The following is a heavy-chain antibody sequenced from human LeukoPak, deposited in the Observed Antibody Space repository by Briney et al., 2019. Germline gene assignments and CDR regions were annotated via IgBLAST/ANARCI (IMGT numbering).Heavy chain of an antibody. CDR1: GFTFSSYW. CDR3: ARIPSCSSTSCQDY. J-gene: IGHJ4*02. Sequence: GGSLRLSCAASGFTFSSYWMHWVRQAPGKGLVWVSRINSDGSSTSYADSVKGRFTISRDNAMNELYVQMHSLRGEDTAVYYCARIPSCSSTSCQDYWGQGTLVTVSS. V-gene: IGHV3-74*01. D-gene: IGHD2-2*01. CDR2: INSDGSST.